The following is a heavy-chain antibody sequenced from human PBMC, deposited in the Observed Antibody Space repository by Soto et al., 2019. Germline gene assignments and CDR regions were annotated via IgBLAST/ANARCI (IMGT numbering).Heavy chain of an antibody. V-gene: IGHV4-39*01. J-gene: IGHJ6*02. CDR1: GGSISGSYYY. CDR3: ARAYIVVVPAANYYYYYGMDV. Sequence: SETLSLTCAVSGGSISGSYYYWGWLRQSPGKGPEWIGSVFYTGFTSYNPSLESRVSVSVDTSKNQFSLKVSGVSAADTAVYYCARAYIVVVPAANYYYYYGMDVWGQGTTVTVSS. D-gene: IGHD2-2*01. CDR2: VFYTGFT.